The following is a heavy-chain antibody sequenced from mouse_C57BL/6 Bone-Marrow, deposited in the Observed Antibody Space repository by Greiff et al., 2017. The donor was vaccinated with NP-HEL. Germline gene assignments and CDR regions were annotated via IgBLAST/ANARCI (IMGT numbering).Heavy chain of an antibody. Sequence: EVMLVESGGGLVQPGGSLSLSCAASGFTFTDYYMSWVRQPPGKALEWLGFIRNKANGYTTEYSASVKGRFTISRDNSQSILYLQMNALRAEDSATYCCARYWDNYAMDYWGQGTSVTVSS. CDR1: GFTFTDYY. CDR3: ARYWDNYAMDY. CDR2: IRNKANGYTT. V-gene: IGHV7-3*01. J-gene: IGHJ4*01. D-gene: IGHD4-1*01.